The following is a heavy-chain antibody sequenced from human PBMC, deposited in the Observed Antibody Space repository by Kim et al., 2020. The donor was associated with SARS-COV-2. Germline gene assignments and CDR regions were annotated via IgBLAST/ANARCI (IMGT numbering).Heavy chain of an antibody. J-gene: IGHJ6*02. CDR1: GGTFSSYA. Sequence: SVKVSCKASGGTFSSYAISWVRQAPGQGLEWMGGIIPIFGTANYAQKFQGRVTITADESTSTAYMELSSLRSEDTAVYYCARSAPPFDYIKRYYYYGMDVWPRDHGHRLL. D-gene: IGHD4-4*01. V-gene: IGHV1-69*13. CDR3: ARSAPPFDYIKRYYYYGMDV. CDR2: IIPIFGTA.